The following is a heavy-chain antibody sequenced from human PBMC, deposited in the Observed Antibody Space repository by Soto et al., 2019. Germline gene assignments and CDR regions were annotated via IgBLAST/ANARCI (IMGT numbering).Heavy chain of an antibody. CDR1: GYTFTSYA. CDR2: INAGNGNT. J-gene: IGHJ5*02. Sequence: QVQLVQSGAEVKKPGASVKVSCKASGYTFTSYAMHWVRQAPGQRLEWMGWINAGNGNTKYSQKFQGRVTITRDTSASTAYMELSSLRCEDTAVYYCAGGGYYDFWSGYYRSGWFDPWGQGTLVTVSS. CDR3: AGGGYYDFWSGYYRSGWFDP. D-gene: IGHD3-3*01. V-gene: IGHV1-3*01.